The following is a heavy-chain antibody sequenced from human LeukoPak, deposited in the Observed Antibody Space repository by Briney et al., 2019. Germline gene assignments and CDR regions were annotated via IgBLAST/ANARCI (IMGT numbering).Heavy chain of an antibody. V-gene: IGHV1-3*01. CDR2: INGGNANT. J-gene: IGHJ4*02. Sequence: ASVKVSCKASGYTFTTYPIHWVRQAPGQSLEWMGWINGGNANTKYSQKFQERLTISRDISASTVYMELRSLRSEDTAVYYCARDLGGYSGYDYSDYWGQGNLVTVSS. CDR3: ARDLGGYSGYDYSDY. D-gene: IGHD5-12*01. CDR1: GYTFTTYP.